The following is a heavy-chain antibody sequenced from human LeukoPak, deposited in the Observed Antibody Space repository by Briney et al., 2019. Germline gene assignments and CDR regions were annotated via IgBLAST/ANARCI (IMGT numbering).Heavy chain of an antibody. Sequence: AGGPLRLSCAASGFTFSHAWMSWVRQAPGEGLEWVGRCKSKTDGGTTDYAEPVKDRFTISRDESKNILYLQMNSLKIEDTAVYYCTTVSYVGGYWGQGTLVTVSS. CDR1: GFTFSHAW. D-gene: IGHD3-16*01. J-gene: IGHJ4*02. V-gene: IGHV3-15*01. CDR2: CKSKTDGGTT. CDR3: TTVSYVGGY.